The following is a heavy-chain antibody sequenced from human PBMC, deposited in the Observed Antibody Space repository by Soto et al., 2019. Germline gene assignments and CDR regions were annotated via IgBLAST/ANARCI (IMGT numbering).Heavy chain of an antibody. CDR3: ARGRYGMDV. CDR1: GDSISSYY. J-gene: IGHJ6*02. CDR2: IYYSGST. Sequence: QVQLQESGPGLVKPSETLSLTCTVSGDSISSYYWSWIRQPPGKGLEWIGYIYYSGSTNYNPSLKSRVTISLDPAKNQFSLKLTSVTAADTAVYYCARGRYGMDVWGQGTTVTVSS. V-gene: IGHV4-59*08.